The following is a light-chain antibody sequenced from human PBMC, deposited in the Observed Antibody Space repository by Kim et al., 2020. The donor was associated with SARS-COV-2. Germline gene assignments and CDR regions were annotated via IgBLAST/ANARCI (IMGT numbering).Light chain of an antibody. CDR2: EDN. Sequence: KTVTISCTGSSGSTASNYVQWYQQRPGSAPTTVIYEDNQTPSGVPDRFSGSIDSSANSASLTISGLKTEDEADYYCQSYDSSNSWVFGGGTQLTVL. V-gene: IGLV6-57*02. CDR1: SGSTASNY. J-gene: IGLJ3*02. CDR3: QSYDSSNSWV.